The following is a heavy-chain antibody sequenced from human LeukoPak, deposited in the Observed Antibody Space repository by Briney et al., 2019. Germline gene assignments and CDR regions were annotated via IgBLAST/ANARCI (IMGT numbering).Heavy chain of an antibody. V-gene: IGHV1-69*06. Sequence: SVTVSCKASGGTFSSYAISWVRQAPGQGLEWMGGITPIFGTANYAQKFQGRVTITADKSTSTAYMELSSLRSEDTAVYYCARGPIAVAGTAFDYWGQGTLVTVSS. CDR3: ARGPIAVAGTAFDY. CDR1: GGTFSSYA. D-gene: IGHD6-19*01. CDR2: ITPIFGTA. J-gene: IGHJ4*02.